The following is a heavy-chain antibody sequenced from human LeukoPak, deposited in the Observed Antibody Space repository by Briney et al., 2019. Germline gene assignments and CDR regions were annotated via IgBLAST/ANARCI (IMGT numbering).Heavy chain of an antibody. V-gene: IGHV3-74*01. CDR2: INSDARNT. Sequence: GGSLRLSCAASGCTFSSYWMYWVRQAPGKGLVWVSRINSDARNTNYADSVQGRFTISRDNAKNTLYLQMNSLRVEDTAVYYCASGIGVGDSFDIWGQGTMVTVSS. CDR1: GCTFSSYW. CDR3: ASGIGVGDSFDI. J-gene: IGHJ3*02. D-gene: IGHD3-3*01.